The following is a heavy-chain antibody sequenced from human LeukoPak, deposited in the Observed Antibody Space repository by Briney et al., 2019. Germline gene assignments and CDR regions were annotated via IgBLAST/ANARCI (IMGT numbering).Heavy chain of an antibody. CDR3: ARDSVAVAGRGFGWFDP. CDR2: INPRGGST. D-gene: IGHD6-19*01. J-gene: IGHJ5*02. Sequence: ASVKVSCKASGYTFTSYYMHWVRQAPGQGLEWMGIINPRGGSTSYAQKFQGRVTMTRDTSTSTVYMELSSLRSEDTAVYYCARDSVAVAGRGFGWFDPWGQGTLVTVSS. CDR1: GYTFTSYY. V-gene: IGHV1-46*01.